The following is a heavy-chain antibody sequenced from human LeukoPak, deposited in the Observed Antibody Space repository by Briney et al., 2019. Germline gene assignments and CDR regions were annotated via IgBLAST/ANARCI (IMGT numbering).Heavy chain of an antibody. Sequence: PSETLSLTCTVSGGSISSYYWSWIRQPPGKGLEWIGYIYYSGSTNYNPSLKSRVTISVDRSKNQFSLKLSSVTAADTAVYYCARVMEGYCTNGVCSLFDYWGQGTLVTVSS. CDR3: ARVMEGYCTNGVCSLFDY. J-gene: IGHJ4*02. V-gene: IGHV4-59*12. CDR2: IYYSGST. D-gene: IGHD2-8*01. CDR1: GGSISSYY.